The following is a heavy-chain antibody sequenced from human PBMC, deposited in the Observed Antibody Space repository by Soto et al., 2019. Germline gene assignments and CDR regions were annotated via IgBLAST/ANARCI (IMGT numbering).Heavy chain of an antibody. V-gene: IGHV4-59*08. Sequence: QVQLQESGPGLVKPSETLSLTCTVSGGSISSYYWSWIRQPPGKGLEWIGYIYYSGSTNYNPSLKSRVTISVDTSKNQCSLKLSSVTAADTAVYYCARSGSGSYWGSFDYWGQGTLVTVSS. D-gene: IGHD3-10*01. CDR3: ARSGSGSYWGSFDY. J-gene: IGHJ4*02. CDR1: GGSISSYY. CDR2: IYYSGST.